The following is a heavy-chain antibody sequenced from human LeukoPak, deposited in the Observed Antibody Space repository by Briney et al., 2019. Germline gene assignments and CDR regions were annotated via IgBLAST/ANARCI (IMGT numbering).Heavy chain of an antibody. CDR2: FYRGIST. D-gene: IGHD3-22*01. J-gene: IGHJ3*02. CDR3: ARYYDSSGYTQGAFDI. CDR1: GFTVSSNY. V-gene: IGHV3-66*02. Sequence: GGSLRLSCAASGFTVSSNYMSWVRQTPGKGLEWVSSFYRGISTYYADSVKGRFTTSRDHSKNTVYLQMDSLRPEDTAVYYCARYYDSSGYTQGAFDIWGQGTMVTVS.